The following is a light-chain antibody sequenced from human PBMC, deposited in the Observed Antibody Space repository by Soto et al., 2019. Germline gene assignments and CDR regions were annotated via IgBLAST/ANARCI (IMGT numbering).Light chain of an antibody. Sequence: QSVLTQPPSAPGFPGQSVTFSGTGRSGAVGGYNYVSWYQQHPGKAPKLMIYEVSKRPSGVPDRFSGSKSGNTASLTVSGLQAEDEADYYCSSYAGANSVVFGGGTKVTVL. CDR3: SSYAGANSVV. V-gene: IGLV2-8*01. CDR1: SGAVGGYNY. J-gene: IGLJ2*01. CDR2: EVS.